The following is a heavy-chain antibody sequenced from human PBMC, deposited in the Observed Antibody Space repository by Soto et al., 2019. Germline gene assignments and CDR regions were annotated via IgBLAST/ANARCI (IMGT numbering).Heavy chain of an antibody. CDR2: IKQDGSEK. CDR1: GFTFSSYW. Sequence: EVQLVESGGGLVQPGGSLRLSCAASGFTFSSYWMSWVRQAPGKGLEWVANIKQDGSEKYYVDSVKGRFTISRDNAKNSLYLQMNSLRAEDPAVYYCARVVIVVAWALDYWGQGTLVTVSS. CDR3: ARVVIVVAWALDY. V-gene: IGHV3-7*03. D-gene: IGHD3-22*01. J-gene: IGHJ4*02.